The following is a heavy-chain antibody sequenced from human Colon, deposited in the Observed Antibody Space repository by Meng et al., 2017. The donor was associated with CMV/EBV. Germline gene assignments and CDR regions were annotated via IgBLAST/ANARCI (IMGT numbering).Heavy chain of an antibody. J-gene: IGHJ6*02. CDR1: GFTFSSYW. CDR3: AKGTLEWLYYGMDV. CDR2: IVSGGGDP. D-gene: IGHD3-3*01. Sequence: GESLKISCAASGFTFSSYWMHWVRQAPGKGLVWVSRIVSGGGDPRYADSMEGRFTISRDNTKNILYLEIKSLRTEDTAMYYCAKGTLEWLYYGMDVWGQGTTVTVSS. V-gene: IGHV3-74*01.